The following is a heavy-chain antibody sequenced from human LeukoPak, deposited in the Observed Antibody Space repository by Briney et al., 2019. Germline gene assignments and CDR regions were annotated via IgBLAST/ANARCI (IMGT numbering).Heavy chain of an antibody. CDR3: AKGLRGSYPSGDAFDI. CDR1: GFTFSSYA. V-gene: IGHV3-23*01. Sequence: PGGSLRLSCAASGFTFSSYAMSWVRQAPGKGLEWVSTISGSGGITYYADSVKGRVTISRDNSKNTLYLQMNSLRAEDTAVYYCAKGLRGSYPSGDAFDIWGQGTMVTVSS. CDR2: ISGSGGIT. J-gene: IGHJ3*02. D-gene: IGHD1-26*01.